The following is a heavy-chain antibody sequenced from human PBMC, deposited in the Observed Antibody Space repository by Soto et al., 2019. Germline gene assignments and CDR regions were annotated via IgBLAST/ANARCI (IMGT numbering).Heavy chain of an antibody. V-gene: IGHV1-18*04. D-gene: IGHD3-3*01. CDR2: ISAYNGNT. CDR1: GYTFTSYG. CDR3: AREYLDFCSGYSLDYHYYRMAV. J-gene: IGHJ6*02. Sequence: ASVQVSCKASGYTFTSYGISWVRQAPGQGLEWMGWISAYNGNTNYAQKLQGRVTMTTDTSTSTAYMELRSLRSDDTAVYYCAREYLDFCSGYSLDYHYYRMAVRGQGTTGTVS.